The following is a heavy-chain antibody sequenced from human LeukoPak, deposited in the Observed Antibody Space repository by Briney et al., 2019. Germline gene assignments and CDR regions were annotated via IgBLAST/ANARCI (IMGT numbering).Heavy chain of an antibody. CDR3: AKDRAVLRFLEWLPDFDY. CDR2: ISYDGSNK. CDR1: GFTFSSYS. V-gene: IGHV3-30*18. J-gene: IGHJ4*02. Sequence: GGSLRLSCAASGFTFSSYSMNWVRQAPGKGLEWVAVISYDGSNKYYADSVKGRFTISRDNSKNTLYLQMNSLRAEDTAVYYCAKDRAVLRFLEWLPDFDYWGQGTPVTVSS. D-gene: IGHD3-3*01.